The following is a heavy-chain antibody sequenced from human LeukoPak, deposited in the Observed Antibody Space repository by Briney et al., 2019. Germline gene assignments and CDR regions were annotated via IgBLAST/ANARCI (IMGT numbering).Heavy chain of an antibody. CDR1: GFTVSSNY. D-gene: IGHD2-2*01. V-gene: IGHV3-23*01. Sequence: GGSLRLSCAASGFTVSSNYMSWVRQAPGKGLEWVSAISGSGGSTYYADSVKGRFTISRDNSKNTLYLQMNSLRAEDTAVYYCAKDVAPASYYYYYMDVWGKGTTVTVSS. CDR3: AKDVAPASYYYYYMDV. J-gene: IGHJ6*03. CDR2: ISGSGGST.